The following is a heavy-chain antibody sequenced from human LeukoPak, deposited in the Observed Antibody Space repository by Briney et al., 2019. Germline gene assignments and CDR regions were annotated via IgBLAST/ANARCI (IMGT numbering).Heavy chain of an antibody. CDR1: GGSISNYY. V-gene: IGHV4-59*08. J-gene: IGHJ4*02. CDR3: ARYCSGGSCLDY. D-gene: IGHD2-15*01. CDR2: SYYSGSP. Sequence: PSETLSLTCTVSGGSISNYYWSWIRQPPGKGLDWIGYSYYSGSPNYNPSLKSRVTISVDTSKNQFSLKLSSVTAADTAVYYCARYCSGGSCLDYWGQGTLVTVSS.